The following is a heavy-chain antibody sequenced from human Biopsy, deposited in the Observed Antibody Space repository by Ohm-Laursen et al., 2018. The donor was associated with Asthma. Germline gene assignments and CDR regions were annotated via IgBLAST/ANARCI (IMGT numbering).Heavy chain of an antibody. CDR3: ARGPNYHGSGRAPIGMDV. V-gene: IGHV4-31*02. Sequence: TLSLTCTVSGGSISSGGYYWSWIRQHPGKGLEWIGYIYYSGSTFYSPSLESRVTVSVDTSKNQFSLKLSSVTAADTAVYYCARGPNYHGSGRAPIGMDVWGQGTTVTVSS. D-gene: IGHD3-10*01. J-gene: IGHJ6*02. CDR2: IYYSGST. CDR1: GGSISSGGYY.